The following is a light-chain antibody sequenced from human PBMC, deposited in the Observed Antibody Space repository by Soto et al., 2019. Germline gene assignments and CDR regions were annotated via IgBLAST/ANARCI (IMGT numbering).Light chain of an antibody. CDR1: SSNIGAGYD. J-gene: IGLJ2*01. Sequence: QSVLTQPPSVSGAPGQRGTISCTGSSSNIGAGYDVHWYQQLPGTAPKLLIYGNSNRPSGVPDRFSGSKSGTSASLAITGLQAEDEADYYCQAYDSSLSGVVFGGGTKRTVL. CDR3: QAYDSSLSGVV. V-gene: IGLV1-40*01. CDR2: GNS.